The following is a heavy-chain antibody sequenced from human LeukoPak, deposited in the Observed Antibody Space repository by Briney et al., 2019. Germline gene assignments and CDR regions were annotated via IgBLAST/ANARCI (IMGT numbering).Heavy chain of an antibody. Sequence: GGSLRLSCAASGFTFSIYGMGWVRQAPGKGLEWVANIKHDGNEKYYVDSVKGRFTISRDNAKNSLYLQMNSLRAEDTAVYYCARDAHTFYYDFWSGPDYWGQGTLVTVSS. D-gene: IGHD3-3*01. CDR3: ARDAHTFYYDFWSGPDY. J-gene: IGHJ4*02. CDR2: IKHDGNEK. CDR1: GFTFSIYG. V-gene: IGHV3-7*01.